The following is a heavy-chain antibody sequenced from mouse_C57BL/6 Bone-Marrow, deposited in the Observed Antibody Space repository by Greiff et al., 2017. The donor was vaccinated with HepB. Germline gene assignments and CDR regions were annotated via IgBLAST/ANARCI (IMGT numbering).Heavy chain of an antibody. V-gene: IGHV1-5*01. CDR2: IYPGNSDT. Sequence: VQLQQSGTVLARPGASVKMSCKTSGYTFTSYWMHWVKQRPGQGLEWIGAIYPGNSDTSYNQKFKGKAKLTAVTSASIAYMELSSLTNEDSAVYYCTRWLQGYYAMDYWGQGTSVTVSS. CDR3: TRWLQGYYAMDY. J-gene: IGHJ4*01. CDR1: GYTFTSYW. D-gene: IGHD2-2*01.